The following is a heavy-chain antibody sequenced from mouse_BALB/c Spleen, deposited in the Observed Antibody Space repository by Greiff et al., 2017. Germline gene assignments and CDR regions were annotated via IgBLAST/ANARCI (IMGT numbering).Heavy chain of an antibody. CDR1: GYTFTDYN. D-gene: IGHD2-1*01. CDR2: INPNNGGT. CDR3: ARSLDGIWYFDV. V-gene: IGHV1-18*01. Sequence: VQLQQSGPELVKPGASVKIPCKASGYTFTDYNMDWVKQSHGKSLEWIGDINPNNGGTIYNQKFKGKATLTVDKSSSTAYMELRSLTSEDTAVYYCARSLDGIWYFDVWGAGTTVTVSS. J-gene: IGHJ1*01.